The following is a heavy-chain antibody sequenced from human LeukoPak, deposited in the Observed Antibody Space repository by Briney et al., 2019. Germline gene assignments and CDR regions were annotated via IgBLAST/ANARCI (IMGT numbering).Heavy chain of an antibody. CDR1: GFTFDDYA. V-gene: IGHV3-9*01. CDR3: ARFYESYSSTLPDAFDI. D-gene: IGHD6-13*01. CDR2: ISWNSGTI. J-gene: IGHJ3*02. Sequence: GRSLRLSCAASGFTFDDYAMHWVRQAPGKGLEWVSGISWNSGTIGYVDSVKGRFTISRDNAKNSLYLQMNSLRAEDTALYYCARFYESYSSTLPDAFDIWGQGTMVTVSS.